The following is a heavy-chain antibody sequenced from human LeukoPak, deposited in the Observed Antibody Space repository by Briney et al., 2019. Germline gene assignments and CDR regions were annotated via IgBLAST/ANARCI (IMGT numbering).Heavy chain of an antibody. V-gene: IGHV3-66*02. D-gene: IGHD2-21*01. J-gene: IGHJ3*02. Sequence: PGGFLRLSCAASGFTVSSNYMSWVRQAPGKGLEWVSVIYSGGSTCYADSVRGRFTISRDNSKNTLYLQMNSLRAEDTAVYYCARDWAFDIWGQGTMVTVSS. CDR3: ARDWAFDI. CDR2: IYSGGST. CDR1: GFTVSSNY.